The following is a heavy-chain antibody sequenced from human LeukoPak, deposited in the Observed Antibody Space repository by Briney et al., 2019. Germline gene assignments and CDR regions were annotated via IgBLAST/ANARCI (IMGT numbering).Heavy chain of an antibody. D-gene: IGHD6-19*01. Sequence: SETLSLTCAVSGGSISSSNWWSWVRQPPGKGLEWIGEIYHSGSTNYNPSLKSRVTISVDKSKNQFSLKLSSVTAADTAVYYCARVRSQNRRVAGPWPDHFDYWGQGTLVTVSS. CDR2: IYHSGST. CDR1: GGSISSSNW. V-gene: IGHV4-4*02. J-gene: IGHJ4*02. CDR3: ARVRSQNRRVAGPWPDHFDY.